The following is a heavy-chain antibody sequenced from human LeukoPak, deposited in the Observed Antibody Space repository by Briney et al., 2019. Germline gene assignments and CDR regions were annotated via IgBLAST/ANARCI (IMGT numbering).Heavy chain of an antibody. CDR1: GYTFTDYH. CDR3: ATLMAHLDY. CDR2: INPNSGDT. Sequence: ASVKVSCKAFGYTFTDYHMHWVRQAPGQGLEWMGWINPNSGDTNYAQKFQGRVTMTRDTTISTAYMELSRLRSDDTAVFYCATLMAHLDYWGQGTLVTASS. D-gene: IGHD2-8*01. V-gene: IGHV1-2*02. J-gene: IGHJ4*02.